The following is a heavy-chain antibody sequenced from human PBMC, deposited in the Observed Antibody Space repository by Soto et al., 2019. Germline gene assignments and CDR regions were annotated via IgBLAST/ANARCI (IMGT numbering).Heavy chain of an antibody. D-gene: IGHD3-10*01. V-gene: IGHV3-9*01. CDR1: GFTFDDYA. CDR2: ISWNSGSI. Sequence: EVQLVESGGGLVQPGRSLRLSCAASGFTFDDYAMHWVRQAPGKGLEWVSGISWNSGSIGYADSVKGRLTISRDNPKNSLYLQMNSLRAEDTALYYCASDHGSLAYWGQGTLVTVSS. J-gene: IGHJ4*02. CDR3: ASDHGSLAY.